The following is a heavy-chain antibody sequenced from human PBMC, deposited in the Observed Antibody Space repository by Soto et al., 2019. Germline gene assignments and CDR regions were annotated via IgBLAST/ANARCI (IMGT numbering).Heavy chain of an antibody. CDR2: IYSSGST. CDR1: GGSIINYY. D-gene: IGHD6-13*01. CDR3: ARQTTYSSSWFDY. Sequence: PSETQSLTCTVSGGSIINYYWTWIRQPAGKGLEWVGRIYSSGSTSYNPSLKSRLTMSVDTSKNQFSLKLTSVTAADTALYYCARQTTYSSSWFDYWGHGTLVTVSS. V-gene: IGHV4-4*07. J-gene: IGHJ5*01.